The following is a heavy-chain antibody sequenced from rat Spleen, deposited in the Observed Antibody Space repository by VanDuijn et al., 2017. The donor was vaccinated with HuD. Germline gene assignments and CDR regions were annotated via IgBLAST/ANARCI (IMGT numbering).Heavy chain of an antibody. J-gene: IGHJ3*01. CDR2: ISPNGGDT. V-gene: IGHV5-25*01. D-gene: IGHD1-6*01. CDR1: GFTFSDYY. CDR3: ASVFMYTTDYLAY. Sequence: EVQLVESGGGLVQPGRSLKLSCAASGFTFSDYYMAWVRQAPTKGLEWVASISPNGGDTYYQDSVRGRFTISRDNAKRTLYLQMDSLRSADTATYYCASVFMYTTDYLAYWGQGTLVTVSS.